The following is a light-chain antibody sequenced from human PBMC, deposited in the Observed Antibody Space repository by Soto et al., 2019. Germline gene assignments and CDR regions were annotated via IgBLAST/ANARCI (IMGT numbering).Light chain of an antibody. Sequence: QSVLTQPPSVSAAPGQKVTISCSGSSSNIGHNYVSWYQQVPGTAPKLLIYDNNKRASGIPDRFSGSQSGTSATLGITGLQTGDEADYYCGTWDSSLSAVFGGGTKLPS. CDR2: DNN. CDR3: GTWDSSLSAV. J-gene: IGLJ2*01. CDR1: SSNIGHNY. V-gene: IGLV1-51*01.